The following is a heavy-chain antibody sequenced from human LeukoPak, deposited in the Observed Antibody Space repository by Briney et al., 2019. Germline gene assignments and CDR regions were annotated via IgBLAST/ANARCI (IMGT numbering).Heavy chain of an antibody. CDR3: ANWYWVI. CDR2: ISSSSTI. D-gene: IGHD2-8*02. CDR1: GFTFSSYS. J-gene: IGHJ3*02. Sequence: GGSLRLSCAASGFTFSSYSMNWVRQAPGKGLEWVSYISSSSTIYYADSVKGRFTISRDNAKNSLYLQMNSLRAEDTAVYYCANWYWVIWGQGTMVTVSS. V-gene: IGHV3-48*01.